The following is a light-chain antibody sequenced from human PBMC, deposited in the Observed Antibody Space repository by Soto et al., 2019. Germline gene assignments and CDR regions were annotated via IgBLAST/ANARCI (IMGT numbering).Light chain of an antibody. CDR1: QGIRND. CDR3: LQHNGYPRT. Sequence: DIQMTQSPSSLSASVGDRVTITCRASQGIRNDLAWYQQKPGKAPRRLIYGATSLHSGVPSRFSGSGSGTEFTLTISSLQPEDFATYYCLQHNGYPRTFGQGTNVEIK. CDR2: GAT. V-gene: IGKV1-17*01. J-gene: IGKJ1*01.